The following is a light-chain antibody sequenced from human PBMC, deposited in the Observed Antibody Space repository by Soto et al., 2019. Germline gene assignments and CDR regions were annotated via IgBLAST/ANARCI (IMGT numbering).Light chain of an antibody. Sequence: QSVLTQPASVSGSPGQSITISCTGTSSDVGAHHYVSWYQQHPGKAPKLMIYEVSNRPSGVSNRFSGSKSGNTASLTISGLQAEDEADYYCNSYGGSSTLWVFGGGTKVTVL. CDR1: SSDVGAHHY. J-gene: IGLJ3*02. CDR2: EVS. V-gene: IGLV2-14*01. CDR3: NSYGGSSTLWV.